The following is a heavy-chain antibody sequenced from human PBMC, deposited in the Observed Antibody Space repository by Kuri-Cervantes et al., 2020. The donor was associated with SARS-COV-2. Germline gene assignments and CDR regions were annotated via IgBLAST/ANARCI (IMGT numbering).Heavy chain of an antibody. J-gene: IGHJ4*02. D-gene: IGHD2-2*01. V-gene: IGHV3-7*01. CDR2: IKQDGSEK. CDR3: ATDLPCSSTSCHQTPVDY. Sequence: ETLSLTCTVSGGSTSSQSYYWGWIRQPPGKGLEWVANIKQDGSEKYYVDSVKGRFTISRDNAKNSLYLQMNSLRAEDTAVYYCATDLPCSSTSCHQTPVDYWGQGTLVTVSS. CDR1: GGSTSSQSYY.